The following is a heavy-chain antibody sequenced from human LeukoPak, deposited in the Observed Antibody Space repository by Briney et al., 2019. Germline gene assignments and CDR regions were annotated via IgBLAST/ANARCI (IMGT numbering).Heavy chain of an antibody. Sequence: PGGSLRLSCAASGFSFSSYWMAWVRQAPGKGLEWVANIKPDGSEKKYGDSVKGRFTISRDNAKTSLYLQMNSLRAEDTAVYYCARDSSSWYAYAYYYYYYMDVWGKGTTVTVSS. CDR1: GFSFSSYW. CDR3: ARDSSSWYAYAYYYYYYMDV. CDR2: IKPDGSEK. D-gene: IGHD6-13*01. V-gene: IGHV3-7*01. J-gene: IGHJ6*03.